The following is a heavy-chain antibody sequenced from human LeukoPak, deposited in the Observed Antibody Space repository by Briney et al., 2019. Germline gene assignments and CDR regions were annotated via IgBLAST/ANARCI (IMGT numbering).Heavy chain of an antibody. V-gene: IGHV3-48*04. CDR3: AKDKWAVSPTDYIVATIAFDI. Sequence: GGSLRLSCAASGFTFSSYPMNWVRQAPGKGLEWVSYISSSAIYYADSVKGRFTISRDNAKNSLYLQMNSLRAEDTALYYCAKDKWAVSPTDYIVATIAFDIWGQGTMVTVSS. J-gene: IGHJ3*02. CDR1: GFTFSSYP. CDR2: ISSSAI. D-gene: IGHD5-12*01.